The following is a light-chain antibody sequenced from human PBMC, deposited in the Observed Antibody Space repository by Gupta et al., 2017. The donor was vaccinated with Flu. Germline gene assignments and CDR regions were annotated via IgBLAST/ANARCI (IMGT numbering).Light chain of an antibody. CDR3: QQSYSTQT. V-gene: IGKV1-39*01. CDR2: AAS. CDR1: QSISSY. J-gene: IGKJ1*01. Sequence: DIQMTQSPSSLSASVGDRVTITCRASQSISSYLNWYQQKPGKAPKLLIYAASSLQSGVPSRFSGSGYGTDFTLTISRLQNEDFANYYWQQSYSTQTFGQGTKVEIK.